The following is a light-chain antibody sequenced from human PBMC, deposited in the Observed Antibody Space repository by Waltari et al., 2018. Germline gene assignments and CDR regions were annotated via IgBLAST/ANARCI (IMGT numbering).Light chain of an antibody. V-gene: IGKV3-11*01. CDR1: QSVSSY. Sequence: EIVLTQSPATQPLSPGERATLPCRASQSVSSYLAWYQQKPGQAPRLLIYDASNRATGIPARFSGSGSGTDFTLTISSLEPEDFAVYYCQQRSNWPPLTFGGGTKVEIK. CDR2: DAS. J-gene: IGKJ4*01. CDR3: QQRSNWPPLT.